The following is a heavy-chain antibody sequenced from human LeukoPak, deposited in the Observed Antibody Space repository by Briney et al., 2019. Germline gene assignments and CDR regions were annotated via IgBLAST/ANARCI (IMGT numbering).Heavy chain of an antibody. J-gene: IGHJ6*02. D-gene: IGHD6-13*01. CDR2: ISSSSSAI. V-gene: IGHV3-48*02. CDR3: ARDVIAAAEEYYYYGMDV. Sequence: GGSLRLSCAASGFTFSTYSMNWVRQAPGKGLEWVSYISSSSSAIYYADSVKGRFTISRDNAKNSLYLQMNSLRDEDTAVYYCARDVIAAAEEYYYYGMDVWGQGTTVTVSS. CDR1: GFTFSTYS.